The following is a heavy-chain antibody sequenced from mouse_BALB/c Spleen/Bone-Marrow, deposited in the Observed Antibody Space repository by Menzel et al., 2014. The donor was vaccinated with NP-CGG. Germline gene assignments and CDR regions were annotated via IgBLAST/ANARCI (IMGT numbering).Heavy chain of an antibody. J-gene: IGHJ4*01. CDR1: GYTFTDYA. V-gene: IGHV1-67*01. CDR2: ISTYSGNT. Sequence: VQLQQSGPELVRPGVSVKISCKGSGYTFTDYAMHWVKQSHAKSPEWIGVISTYSGNTNYNQKFKGKATMTVDKSSSTAYMELAILTSEDSAIYYCARSYYGNYYAMDYWGQGTSVTVSS. CDR3: ARSYYGNYYAMDY. D-gene: IGHD1-1*01.